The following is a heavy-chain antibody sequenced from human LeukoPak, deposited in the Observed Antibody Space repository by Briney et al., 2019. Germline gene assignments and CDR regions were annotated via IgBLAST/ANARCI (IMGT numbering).Heavy chain of an antibody. CDR1: GFTFSSYS. D-gene: IGHD3-22*01. CDR2: ISSSSSYI. Sequence: GGSLRLSCAASGFTFSSYSMNWVRQAPGKGLEWVSSISSSSSYIYYADSVKGRFTISRDNAKNSLYLQMNSLGAEDTAVYYCASGDSSGSQSQFDYWGQGTLVTVSS. CDR3: ASGDSSGSQSQFDY. V-gene: IGHV3-21*01. J-gene: IGHJ4*02.